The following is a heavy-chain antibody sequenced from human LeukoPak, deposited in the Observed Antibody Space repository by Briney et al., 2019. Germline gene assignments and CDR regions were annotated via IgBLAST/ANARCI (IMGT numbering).Heavy chain of an antibody. Sequence: SETLSLTCTVFGGSISNYYWSWIRQPPGKGLEWIGYIYYSGTTKYNPSLQSRVTIPVDTSKNQLSLKLSSVTAADTAVYYCACNRNRIIDTFDIWGQGTMVTVSS. CDR1: GGSISNYY. V-gene: IGHV4-59*08. CDR2: IYYSGTT. CDR3: ACNRNRIIDTFDI. D-gene: IGHD1-14*01. J-gene: IGHJ3*02.